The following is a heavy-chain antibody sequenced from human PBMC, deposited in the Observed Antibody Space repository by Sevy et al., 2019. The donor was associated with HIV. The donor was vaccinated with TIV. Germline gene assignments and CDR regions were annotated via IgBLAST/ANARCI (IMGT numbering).Heavy chain of an antibody. D-gene: IGHD1-26*01. Sequence: ASVKVSCKASGYTFTSYGISWVRQAPGQGLEWMGWISDYNGNTNYAQKLQGRVTMTTDTSTSTAYMELRSLRSDDTAVYYCARGRSDSGSYYGFNYYYYMDVWGKGTTVTVSS. V-gene: IGHV1-18*01. CDR3: ARGRSDSGSYYGFNYYYYMDV. CDR2: ISDYNGNT. CDR1: GYTFTSYG. J-gene: IGHJ6*03.